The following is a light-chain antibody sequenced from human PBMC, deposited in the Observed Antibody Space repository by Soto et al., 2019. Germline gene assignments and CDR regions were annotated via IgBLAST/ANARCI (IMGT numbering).Light chain of an antibody. CDR3: HPYNSYHT. CDR1: QNIRNW. J-gene: IGKJ4*01. V-gene: IGKV1-5*01. CDR2: DAS. Sequence: DSVTITCRASQNIRNWLAWYQQKPGKAPKVLIYDASTLESGVPSRFSGSGSGTEFTLTISSLQPDDFATYYCHPYNSYHTFGGGTKVDIK.